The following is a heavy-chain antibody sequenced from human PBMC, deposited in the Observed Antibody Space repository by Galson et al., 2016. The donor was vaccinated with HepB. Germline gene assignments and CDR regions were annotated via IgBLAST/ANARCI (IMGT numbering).Heavy chain of an antibody. CDR3: ARGDNPDYGDYASAYYYMDV. J-gene: IGHJ6*03. D-gene: IGHD4-17*01. V-gene: IGHV4-34*01. Sequence: ETLSLTCAVYGGSFSGYYWSWTRQPPGKGLEWIGEINHSGSTNYNPSLKSRVTISVDTSKNPLSLKLSAVTAADTAVYYCARGDNPDYGDYASAYYYMDVWGKGTTVTVSS. CDR2: INHSGST. CDR1: GGSFSGYY.